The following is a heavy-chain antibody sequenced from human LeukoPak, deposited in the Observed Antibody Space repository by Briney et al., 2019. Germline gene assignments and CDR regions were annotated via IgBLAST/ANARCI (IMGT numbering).Heavy chain of an antibody. V-gene: IGHV5-51*01. CDR3: ARHSLDSPSDY. Sequence: GESLKISCKGSGYSFTSNWIGWGRQMPGKGLEWRGIIYPGDSDTRYSPSFQGQVTISADKPLSTAYLQWSSLKASDSAMYYCARHSLDSPSDYWGQGTLVTVSS. CDR1: GYSFTSNW. J-gene: IGHJ4*02. CDR2: IYPGDSDT.